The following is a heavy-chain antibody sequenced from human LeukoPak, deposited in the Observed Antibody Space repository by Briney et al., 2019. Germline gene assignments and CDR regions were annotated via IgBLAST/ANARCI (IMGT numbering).Heavy chain of an antibody. J-gene: IGHJ4*02. D-gene: IGHD3-22*01. Sequence: GGSLRLFCAVSGITLGNYGMSWVRQAPGKGLEWVAGISDSGGSTNYADSVKGRFTISRDNPKNTLYLQMNTLRAEDTAVYFCAKRGVVIRVILVGFHKEAYYFDSWGQGALVTVSS. CDR3: AKRGVVIRVILVGFHKEAYYFDS. CDR1: GITLGNYG. CDR2: ISDSGGST. V-gene: IGHV3-23*01.